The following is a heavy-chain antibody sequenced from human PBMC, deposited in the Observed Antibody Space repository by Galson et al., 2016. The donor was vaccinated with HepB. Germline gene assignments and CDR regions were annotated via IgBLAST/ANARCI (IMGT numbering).Heavy chain of an antibody. J-gene: IGHJ3*02. CDR3: AKNYDSSGYTVGALEI. CDR2: FAGRGDIT. CDR1: GFTFGSYA. Sequence: SLRLSCAGSGFTFGSYAMSWVRQAPGKGLEWVSSFAGRGDITCYADSMKGRFTMSRDSSKNTLYLQMNSLRVEDTAVYYCAKNYDSSGYTVGALEIWGQGTMVTVSS. D-gene: IGHD3-22*01. V-gene: IGHV3-23*01.